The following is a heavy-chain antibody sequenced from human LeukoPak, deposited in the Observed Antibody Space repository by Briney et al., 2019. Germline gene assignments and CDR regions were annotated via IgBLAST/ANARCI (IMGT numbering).Heavy chain of an antibody. CDR1: GYTFTSYG. Sequence: ASVKVSCKASGYTFTSYGISWVRQAPGQGLEGMVWISAYNGNTNYAQKLQGRGTMTTDTSTSTAYMELRSLRSDDTAVYYCARGARISSGWYRPIDYWGQGTLVTVSS. J-gene: IGHJ4*02. CDR3: ARGARISSGWYRPIDY. D-gene: IGHD6-19*01. CDR2: ISAYNGNT. V-gene: IGHV1-18*04.